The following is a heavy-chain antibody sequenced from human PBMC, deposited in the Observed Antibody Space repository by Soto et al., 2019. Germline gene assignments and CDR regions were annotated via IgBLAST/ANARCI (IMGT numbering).Heavy chain of an antibody. CDR1: GFTFSDHY. Sequence: EVQLVESGGGLVQPGGSLRLSCAASGFTFSDHYMDWVRQAPGKGLEWVGRIKNKANSYTTEYAASVKGRFTISRDDSKNSLGLQMNSLKTEDTAVYYCARVRLGVTTRLFDYWGQGTLVTVSS. V-gene: IGHV3-72*01. CDR3: ARVRLGVTTRLFDY. D-gene: IGHD6-25*01. J-gene: IGHJ4*02. CDR2: IKNKANSYTT.